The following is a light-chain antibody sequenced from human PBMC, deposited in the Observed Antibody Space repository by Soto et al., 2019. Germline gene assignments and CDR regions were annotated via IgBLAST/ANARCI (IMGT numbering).Light chain of an antibody. Sequence: DIQMTQSPSSLSGSIGDRVTITCQASQDISNYLNWYQQKPGKAPKLLIYDTSNLETGVPSRFSGGGSGTSYVITISGLQPEDIATYYCQQYANLPWTFGRGTKVEVK. CDR1: QDISNY. V-gene: IGKV1-33*01. CDR3: QQYANLPWT. J-gene: IGKJ1*01. CDR2: DTS.